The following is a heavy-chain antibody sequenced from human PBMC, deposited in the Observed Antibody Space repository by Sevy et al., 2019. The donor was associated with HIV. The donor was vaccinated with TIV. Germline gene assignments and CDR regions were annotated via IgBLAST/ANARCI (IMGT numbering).Heavy chain of an antibody. D-gene: IGHD3-10*01. Sequence: GGSLRLSCAASGFTFSSYPMHWVRQAPGKGLEWVSFISFDGTDKYYADSVKGRFTITRDNSKNTLFLQMNSLRAEDTAVYYCVSETTMLPRGAFDFWGQGTMVTVSS. CDR2: ISFDGTDK. CDR1: GFTFSSYP. J-gene: IGHJ3*01. CDR3: VSETTMLPRGAFDF. V-gene: IGHV3-30-3*01.